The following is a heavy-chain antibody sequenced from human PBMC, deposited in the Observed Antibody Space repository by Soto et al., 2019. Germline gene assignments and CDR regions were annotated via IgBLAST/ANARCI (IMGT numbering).Heavy chain of an antibody. J-gene: IGHJ4*02. Sequence: EVQLVESGGGLVQPGGSLRLSCAGSGFIFSDYWLHWVRQAPGKGLEWVSRIDHDGPTDYADSVRGRFTISRDNAENTLYLQMNSLRPEATAVYYCVRDSHGDYWGQGTLVTVSS. CDR3: VRDSHGDY. CDR2: IDHDGPT. CDR1: GFIFSDYW. V-gene: IGHV3-74*01.